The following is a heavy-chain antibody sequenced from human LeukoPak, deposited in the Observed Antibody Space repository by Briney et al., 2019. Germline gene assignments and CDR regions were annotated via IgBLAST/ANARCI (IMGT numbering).Heavy chain of an antibody. V-gene: IGHV3-9*01. D-gene: IGHD6-19*01. CDR2: ISWNSGSI. CDR3: ARAPVIGTVPVPGFLDV. CDR1: GFTFDDYA. J-gene: IGHJ6*04. Sequence: PGRSLRLSCAAAGFTFDDYAMHWVRQAPGKGLEWVSGISWNSGSIGYADSVKGRFTISRENAKNSLYLQMNSLRAGDTAVYYCARAPVIGTVPVPGFLDVWGKGTTVAVSS.